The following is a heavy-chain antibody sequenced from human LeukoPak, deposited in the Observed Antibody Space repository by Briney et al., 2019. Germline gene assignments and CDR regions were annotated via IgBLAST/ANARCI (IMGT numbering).Heavy chain of an antibody. Sequence: SETLSLTCTVSGGSISNYYWNWIRQPAGKGLEWIGRIYTSGTTNYNPSLKSRVTISVDTSKNQFSLKLSSVTAADTAVYYCARHSSSWYPSFDYWGQGTLVTVSS. CDR3: ARHSSSWYPSFDY. J-gene: IGHJ4*02. CDR1: GGSISNYY. D-gene: IGHD6-13*01. V-gene: IGHV4-4*07. CDR2: IYTSGTT.